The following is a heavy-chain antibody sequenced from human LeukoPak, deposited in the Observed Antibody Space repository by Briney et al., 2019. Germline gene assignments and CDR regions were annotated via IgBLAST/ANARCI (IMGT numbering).Heavy chain of an antibody. CDR1: GGSISRGSYF. CDR2: IYYSGST. J-gene: IGHJ3*02. Sequence: SETLSLTCTVSGGSISRGSYFWGWIRQPPGRGLEWIGSIYYSGSTYYNPSLKSRVTISVDTSKNQFSLKLSSVTAADTAVYYCARIRDYGAPGIRRRGAFDIWGQGTMVTVSS. V-gene: IGHV4-39*07. D-gene: IGHD4-17*01. CDR3: ARIRDYGAPGIRRRGAFDI.